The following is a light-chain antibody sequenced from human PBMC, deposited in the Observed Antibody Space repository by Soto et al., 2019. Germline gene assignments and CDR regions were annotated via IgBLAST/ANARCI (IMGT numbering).Light chain of an antibody. V-gene: IGLV1-40*01. CDR2: GNT. Sequence: QSVLTQPPSVSGAPGQTVTISCTGSSSNIGAGYDVHWYQQVPGTAPKLVLYGNTNRPSGVPDRFSGSKSGSSASLAITGLQAVDEADYYCQSYDSILTGSVFGTGTKLNVL. J-gene: IGLJ1*01. CDR1: SSNIGAGYD. CDR3: QSYDSILTGSV.